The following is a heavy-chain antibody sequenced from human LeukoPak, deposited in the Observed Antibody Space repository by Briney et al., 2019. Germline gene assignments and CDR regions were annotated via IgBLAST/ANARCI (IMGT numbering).Heavy chain of an antibody. J-gene: IGHJ3*02. CDR1: GFTFSSYW. V-gene: IGHV3-7*03. CDR3: ARLYCSGGSCYSGIDAFDI. Sequence: GGSLRLSCAASGFTFSSYWMNWVRQAPGKGLEWVANIKQGGSEKYYVDSVKGRFTISRDNAKNSLYLQMNSLRAEDTAVYYCARLYCSGGSCYSGIDAFDIWGQGTMVTVSS. D-gene: IGHD2-15*01. CDR2: IKQGGSEK.